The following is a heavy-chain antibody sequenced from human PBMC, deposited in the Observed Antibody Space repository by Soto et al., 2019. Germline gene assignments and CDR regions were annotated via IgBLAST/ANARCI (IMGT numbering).Heavy chain of an antibody. D-gene: IGHD2-15*01. CDR2: ISYDGSNK. J-gene: IGHJ4*02. CDR3: AREGGYCSGGSCYSQGFDY. CDR1: RFTFRSYA. V-gene: IGHV3-30-3*01. Sequence: SLRLSCAASRFTFRSYAMHWVRQAPGKGLEWVALISYDGSNKYYADSVKGRFTISRDNSKNTLYLQMNSLRAEDTAVYYCAREGGYCSGGSCYSQGFDYWGQGTLVTVSS.